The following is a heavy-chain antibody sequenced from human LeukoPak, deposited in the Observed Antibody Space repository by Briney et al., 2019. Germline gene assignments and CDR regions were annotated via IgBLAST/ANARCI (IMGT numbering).Heavy chain of an antibody. V-gene: IGHV3-21*01. CDR1: GFTFSSYW. CDR3: ARGDEYFDY. J-gene: IGHJ4*02. CDR2: ITSSSSYI. Sequence: PGGSLRLSCAASGFTFSSYWMHWVRQAPGKALEWVSSITSSSSYIYYADSVQGRFTISRDNAKNSLYLQMNSLRAEDTAVYYCARGDEYFDYWGQGTLVTVSS.